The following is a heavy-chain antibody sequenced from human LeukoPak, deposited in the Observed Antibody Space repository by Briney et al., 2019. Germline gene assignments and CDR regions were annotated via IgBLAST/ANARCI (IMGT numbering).Heavy chain of an antibody. CDR2: ISGSGGST. CDR3: AKDTNAAIYYFDY. D-gene: IGHD2-8*01. Sequence: PGGSLRLSCAASGFTFSSYAMSWVRQAPGKGLEWVSAISGSGGSTYYADSVKGRFTISRDNSKNTLYLQMNSLRAEDTALYYCAKDTNAAIYYFDYWGQGTLVTVSS. J-gene: IGHJ4*02. CDR1: GFTFSSYA. V-gene: IGHV3-23*01.